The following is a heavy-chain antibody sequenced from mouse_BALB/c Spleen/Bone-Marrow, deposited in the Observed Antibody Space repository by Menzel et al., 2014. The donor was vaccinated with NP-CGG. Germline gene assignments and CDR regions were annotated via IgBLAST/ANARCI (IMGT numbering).Heavy chain of an antibody. D-gene: IGHD2-14*01. CDR1: GFNIKDTY. V-gene: IGHV14-3*02. CDR2: IDPANGNT. Sequence: VQLQQSGAELVKPGASVKLSCTASGFNIKDTYMHWVKQRPEQGLEWIGRIDPANGNTKYDPKFQGKATITADTSPNTACLQLSSLTSEDTAVYYCATYYRYDRRFAYWGQGTLVTVSA. J-gene: IGHJ3*01. CDR3: ATYYRYDRRFAY.